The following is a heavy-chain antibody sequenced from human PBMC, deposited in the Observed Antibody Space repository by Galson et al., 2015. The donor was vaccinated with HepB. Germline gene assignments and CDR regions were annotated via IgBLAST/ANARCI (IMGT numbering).Heavy chain of an antibody. Sequence: SLRLSCAASGFTFSSYSMNWVRQAPGKGLEWVSSISSSSSYIYYADSVKGRFTISRDNAKNSLYLQMNSLRAEDTAVYYCARGVSGYNYSSADYWGQGTLVTVSS. V-gene: IGHV3-21*01. J-gene: IGHJ4*02. D-gene: IGHD5-12*01. CDR1: GFTFSSYS. CDR3: ARGVSGYNYSSADY. CDR2: ISSSSSYI.